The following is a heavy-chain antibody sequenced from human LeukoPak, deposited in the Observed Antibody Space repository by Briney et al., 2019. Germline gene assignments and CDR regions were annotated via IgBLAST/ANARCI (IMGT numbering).Heavy chain of an antibody. J-gene: IGHJ4*02. V-gene: IGHV4-61*02. D-gene: IGHD1-26*01. CDR3: ARERSISSGSYYSSLGY. CDR1: GGSISSGSYY. CDR2: IYTSGST. Sequence: PSQTLSLTCTVSGGSISSGSYYWSWIRQPAGKGLEWIGRIYTSGSTNYNPSLKSRVTISVDTSKNQFSLKLSSVTAADTAVYYCARERSISSGSYYSSLGYWGQGTLVTVSS.